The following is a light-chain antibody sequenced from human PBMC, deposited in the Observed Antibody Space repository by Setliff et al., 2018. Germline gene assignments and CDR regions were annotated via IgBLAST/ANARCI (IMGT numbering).Light chain of an antibody. CDR2: EVS. J-gene: IGLJ3*02. Sequence: QSVLTQPAAVSGSPGQSITISCTGTSSDVGGYDYVSWYQQHPGKAPKLMIYEVSKRPSGVSDRFSGSKSATTASLAITGLQAGDEADYYCQSYDTSLSGSVFGGGTQLTVL. CDR3: QSYDTSLSGSV. CDR1: SSDVGGYDY. V-gene: IGLV2-14*01.